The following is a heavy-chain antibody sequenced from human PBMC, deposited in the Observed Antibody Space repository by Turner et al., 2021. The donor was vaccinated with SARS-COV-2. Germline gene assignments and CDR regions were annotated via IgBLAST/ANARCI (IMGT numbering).Heavy chain of an antibody. D-gene: IGHD3-10*01. CDR3: ARPRALDYYGSGSYSNWFDP. V-gene: IGHV4-39*01. Sequence: QLQLQESGPGLLKPSEPLSLTCTVSAGSISSSSSYWGWFRQRPGKGLEWIGSIYNSERTDKNPSLKRRITISGDEAKNKFPLKLSSVTAADTDVYYCARPRALDYYGSGSYSNWFDPWGQGTLVTVSS. J-gene: IGHJ5*02. CDR1: AGSISSSSSY. CDR2: IYNSERT.